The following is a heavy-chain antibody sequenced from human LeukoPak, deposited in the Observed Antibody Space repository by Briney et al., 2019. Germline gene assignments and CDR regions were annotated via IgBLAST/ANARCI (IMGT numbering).Heavy chain of an antibody. V-gene: IGHV3-30-3*01. CDR2: ISSDGSHK. CDR3: ARDVYSSSWYGGSLVY. CDR1: GFTFSDYA. J-gene: IGHJ4*02. Sequence: GGSLRLSCVDSGFTFSDYAMHWVRQAPGKGLEWVADISSDGSHKYYADSVKGRFTISRDNSKNTLYLQMNSLRAEDTAVYYCARDVYSSSWYGGSLVYWGQGTLVTVSS. D-gene: IGHD6-13*01.